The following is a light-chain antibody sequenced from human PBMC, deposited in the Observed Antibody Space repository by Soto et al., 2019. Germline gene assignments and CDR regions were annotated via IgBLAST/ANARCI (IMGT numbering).Light chain of an antibody. CDR3: QQYDNLPRLT. V-gene: IGKV1-33*01. Sequence: DIQMTQSPSSLSASVGDRVTITCQASKDISNYLNWYQQKPGKAPKLLIYDASNLETGVPSRFSGSGSGTDFTFTISSLQPEDIATYYCQQYDNLPRLTFGGGTKVEIK. CDR1: KDISNY. CDR2: DAS. J-gene: IGKJ4*01.